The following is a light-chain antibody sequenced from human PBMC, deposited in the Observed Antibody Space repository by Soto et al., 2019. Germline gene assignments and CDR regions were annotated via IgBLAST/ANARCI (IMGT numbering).Light chain of an antibody. V-gene: IGKV1-39*01. CDR1: EKINSY. J-gene: IGKJ2*01. CDR2: LTS. Sequence: DIQLTQSPSSLSASVGDRVTITCRASEKINSYLNWYKQKPGKAPELMIYLTSSLQTGVTSRVGGRRSGTEFTLTITSLQPEDFAAYYRQQSYDMPYTFGPGTKLEI. CDR3: QQSYDMPYT.